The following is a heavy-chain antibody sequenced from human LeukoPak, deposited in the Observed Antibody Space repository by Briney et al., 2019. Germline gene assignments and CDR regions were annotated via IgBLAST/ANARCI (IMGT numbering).Heavy chain of an antibody. D-gene: IGHD2-2*01. Sequence: VRQAPGQGXEWMGWINPNSGGTNYAQKFQGRVIMTRDTSISTAYMELSRLRSDDTAVYYCARDIDRYCSSTSCDAFDIWGQGTMVTVSS. CDR2: INPNSGGT. V-gene: IGHV1-2*02. J-gene: IGHJ3*02. CDR3: ARDIDRYCSSTSCDAFDI.